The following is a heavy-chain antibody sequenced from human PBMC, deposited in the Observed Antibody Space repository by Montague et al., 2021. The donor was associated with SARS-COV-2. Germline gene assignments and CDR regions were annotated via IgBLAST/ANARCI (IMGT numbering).Heavy chain of an antibody. CDR1: GVSISDYY. D-gene: IGHD3-16*01. V-gene: IGHV4-59*08. CDR3: ERQPHYDGLHVPTDF. J-gene: IGHJ4*01. Sequence: SETLSLTCTVSGVSISDYYWSWVRQPPGKGLEWVGDVWYNKGTNFNPSLKSRVAISVDTSKNQFSLRLTSVTAADTAFYHCERQPHYDGLHVPTDFWGQGALVTVSS. CDR2: VWYNKGT.